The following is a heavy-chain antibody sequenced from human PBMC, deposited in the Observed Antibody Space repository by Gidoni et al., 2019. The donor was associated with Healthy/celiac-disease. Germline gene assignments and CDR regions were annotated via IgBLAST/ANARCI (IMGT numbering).Heavy chain of an antibody. CDR2: FDPEDGET. CDR3: ATDSVGSGTIDY. J-gene: IGHJ4*02. CDR1: GGTLTELG. D-gene: IGHD6-19*01. V-gene: IGHV1-24*01. Sequence: QVPLVQTGAEVKKPGASVKVSCKVSGGTLTELGMHWVRQAPGKGLEWMGGFDPEDGETVNAQKFQGRVTMTEDTSADTAYMELTSLRSEDTAVYYCATDSVGSGTIDYWGQGTLVTVSS.